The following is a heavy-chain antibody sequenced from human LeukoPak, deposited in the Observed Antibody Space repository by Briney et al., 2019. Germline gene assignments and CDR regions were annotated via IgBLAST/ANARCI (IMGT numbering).Heavy chain of an antibody. J-gene: IGHJ6*03. CDR2: IYTSGST. V-gene: IGHV4-39*07. Sequence: SETLSLTCAVSGGSISSNSYYWGWIRQPPGKGLEWIGSIYTSGSTNYNPSLKSRVTMSVDTSKNQFSLKLSSVTAADTAVYYCARDSITMVRGVISSYYYMDVWGKGTTVTISS. D-gene: IGHD3-10*01. CDR1: GGSISSNSYY. CDR3: ARDSITMVRGVISSYYYMDV.